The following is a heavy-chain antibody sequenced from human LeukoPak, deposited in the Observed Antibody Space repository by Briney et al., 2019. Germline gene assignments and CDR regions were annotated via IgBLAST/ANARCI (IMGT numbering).Heavy chain of an antibody. J-gene: IGHJ6*02. Sequence: QAGGSLRLSCAASGFTFSSYGMHWVRQAPGKGLEWVAVISYDGSNKYYADSVKGRFTSSRDKSKNTLYLQMTSLRAEDTAVYYCAKDLLGGDSGSYYEVGELGMDVWGQGTTVTVSS. D-gene: IGHD1-26*01. CDR2: ISYDGSNK. V-gene: IGHV3-30*18. CDR3: AKDLLGGDSGSYYEVGELGMDV. CDR1: GFTFSSYG.